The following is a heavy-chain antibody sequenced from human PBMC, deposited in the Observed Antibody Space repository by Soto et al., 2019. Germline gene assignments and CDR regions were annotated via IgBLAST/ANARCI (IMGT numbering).Heavy chain of an antibody. CDR1: GHTFTSYY. Sequence: QVQLVQSGAEVKKPGASVKVSCKASGHTFTSYYMHWVRQAPGQGLEWMGIINPSGGSTSYAQKFQGRVTMTRDTSTSTVYMELSSLRSEDTAVYYCARAWGRYDSSGYYYQNLDYWGQGTLVTVSS. V-gene: IGHV1-46*01. J-gene: IGHJ4*02. CDR2: INPSGGST. D-gene: IGHD3-22*01. CDR3: ARAWGRYDSSGYYYQNLDY.